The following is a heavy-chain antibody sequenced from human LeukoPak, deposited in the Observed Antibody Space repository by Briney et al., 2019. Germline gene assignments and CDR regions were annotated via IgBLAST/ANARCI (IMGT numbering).Heavy chain of an antibody. J-gene: IGHJ4*02. CDR2: IYYSGII. CDR1: GDSVSSSY. V-gene: IGHV4-59*02. CDR3: TKNAGRGRSNDF. Sequence: SETLSLTCSVSGDSVSSSYWSWIRQPPGKGLEWIGYIYYSGIINYNPSLKGRVTIALDTSRNQFSLNLNSVSAADTAMYYCTKNAGRGRSNDFWGQGIPVTVSS. D-gene: IGHD2-15*01.